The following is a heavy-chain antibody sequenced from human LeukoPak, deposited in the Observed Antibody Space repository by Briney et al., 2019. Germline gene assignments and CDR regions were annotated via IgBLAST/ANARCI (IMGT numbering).Heavy chain of an antibody. V-gene: IGHV1-46*01. J-gene: IGHJ6*02. CDR2: INPSGGST. Sequence: ASVKVSCKASGYTFTSYYMHWVRQAPGQGLEWMGIINPSGGSTSYAQKFQGRVTMTRDTSTSTVYMELSSVRSEDTAVYYCARDLRGYSYYYGMDVWGQGTAVTVSS. CDR3: ARDLRGYSYYYGMDV. CDR1: GYTFTSYY. D-gene: IGHD5-12*01.